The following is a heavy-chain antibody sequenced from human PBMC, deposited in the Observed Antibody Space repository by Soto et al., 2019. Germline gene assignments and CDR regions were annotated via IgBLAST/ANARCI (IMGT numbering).Heavy chain of an antibody. J-gene: IGHJ4*02. CDR1: GGTFSSYA. V-gene: IGHV1-69*13. CDR2: IIPIFGTA. D-gene: IGHD5-18*01. CDR3: ASFGYSYDNYYFDY. Sequence: ASVKVSCKASGGTFSSYAISWVRQAPGQGLEWMGGIIPIFGTANYAQKFQGRVTITADESTSTAYMELSSLRSEDTAVYYCASFGYSYDNYYFDYWGQGTLVTVSS.